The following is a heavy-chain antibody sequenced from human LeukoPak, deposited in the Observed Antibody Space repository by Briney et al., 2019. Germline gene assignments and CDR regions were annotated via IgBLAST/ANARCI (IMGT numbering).Heavy chain of an antibody. D-gene: IGHD3-9*01. CDR3: ARDFRGGGYFDSEGLYMDV. CDR1: GFTFSSYW. V-gene: IGHV3-74*01. CDR2: INSDGSST. Sequence: QPGGSLRLSCAASGFTFSSYWMHWVRQPPGKGLVWVSRINSDGSSTSYADSVKGRFTISRDNAKNTLYLQMNSLRAEDTAVYYCARDFRGGGYFDSEGLYMDVWGKGTTVTVSS. J-gene: IGHJ6*03.